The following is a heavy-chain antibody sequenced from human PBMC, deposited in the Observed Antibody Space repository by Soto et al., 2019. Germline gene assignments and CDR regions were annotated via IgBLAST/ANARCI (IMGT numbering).Heavy chain of an antibody. J-gene: IGHJ4*02. Sequence: SETLSLTCTVSGGSISSYYWSWIRQPPGKGLEWIGYIYYSGSTNYNPSLKSRVTISVDTSKNQFSLKLSSVTAADTAVYYCARSYYDILTGYQIDYWGQGTLVTVSS. V-gene: IGHV4-59*01. D-gene: IGHD3-9*01. CDR3: ARSYYDILTGYQIDY. CDR1: GGSISSYY. CDR2: IYYSGST.